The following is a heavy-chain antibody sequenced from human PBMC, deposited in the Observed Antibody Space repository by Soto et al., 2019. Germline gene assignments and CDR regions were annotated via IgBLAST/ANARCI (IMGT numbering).Heavy chain of an antibody. J-gene: IGHJ4*02. CDR3: AKDPPLGFGDYFDY. CDR2: ISGGGGST. CDR1: GFTFSSYA. Sequence: GGSLRLSCAASGFTFSSYAMSWVRQAPGKGLEWVAAISGGGGSTYYADSVKGRFTISRDNSKNTLYLQLSSLRGEDTAVYYCAKDPPLGFGDYFDYWGQGTLVTVSS. D-gene: IGHD3-10*01. V-gene: IGHV3-23*01.